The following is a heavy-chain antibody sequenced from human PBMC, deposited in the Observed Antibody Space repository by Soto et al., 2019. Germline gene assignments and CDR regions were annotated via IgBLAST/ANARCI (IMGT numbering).Heavy chain of an antibody. CDR1: GFSLSNANVG. J-gene: IGHJ4*02. V-gene: IGHV2-26*01. CDR2: IFSDDEK. Sequence: QVTLKESGPVLMKPTETLTLTCTVSGFSLSNANVGVTWIRQPPGKALEWLAHIFSDDEKSSNPSLKRKVTISKDTSESQVVLTMTNMDPVDTATYYCARIYHPELGVYYFDFWGQGALVTVSS. D-gene: IGHD3-10*01. CDR3: ARIYHPELGVYYFDF.